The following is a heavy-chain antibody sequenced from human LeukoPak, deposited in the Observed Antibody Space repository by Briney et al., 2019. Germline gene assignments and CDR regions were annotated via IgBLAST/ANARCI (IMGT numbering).Heavy chain of an antibody. CDR3: ARDGGEVPAAIRGWFDP. J-gene: IGHJ5*02. D-gene: IGHD2-2*02. CDR1: GYTFTSYG. V-gene: IGHV1-18*01. CDR2: ISAYNGNT. Sequence: ASVKVSCKASGYTFTSYGISWVRQAPGQGLEWMGWISAYNGNTNYAQKLQGRVTMTTDTSTSTAYMELRSLRSDDTAVYCCARDGGEVPAAIRGWFDPWGQGTLVTVSS.